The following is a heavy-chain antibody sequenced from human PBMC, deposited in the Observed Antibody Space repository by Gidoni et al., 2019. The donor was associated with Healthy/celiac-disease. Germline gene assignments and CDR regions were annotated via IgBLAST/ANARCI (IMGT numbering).Heavy chain of an antibody. D-gene: IGHD2-15*01. CDR1: GGTFSSSA. CDR2: IIPIFGTA. J-gene: IGHJ6*03. V-gene: IGHV1-69*01. Sequence: QVQLVQSGAEVQKPGFSVKVSCKASGGTFSSSAISWVRQAPGQGLEWMGGIIPIFGTANYAQKFQGRVTITADESTSTAYMELSSLRSEDTAVYYCARGCSGGSCYSGPRYYYYMDVWGKGTTVTVSS. CDR3: ARGCSGGSCYSGPRYYYYMDV.